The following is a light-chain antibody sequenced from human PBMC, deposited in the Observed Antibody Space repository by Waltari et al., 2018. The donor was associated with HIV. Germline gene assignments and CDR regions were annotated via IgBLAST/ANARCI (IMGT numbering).Light chain of an antibody. CDR1: SSTIGTSKY. V-gene: IGLV2-14*01. Sequence: QSALTQPASVSGSPGQSITISCPGASSTIGTSKYVSWYLQRPGKAPQIIIYEVTHRPSGVSDLFSGSKSGNTASLTISRLQPEDEAVYFCNSFTNSGTLEFGGGTKLTVL. CDR3: NSFTNSGTLE. J-gene: IGLJ3*02. CDR2: EVT.